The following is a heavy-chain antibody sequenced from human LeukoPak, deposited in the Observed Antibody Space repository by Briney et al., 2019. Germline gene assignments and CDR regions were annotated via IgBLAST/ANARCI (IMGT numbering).Heavy chain of an antibody. CDR1: GGSFSGYY. Sequence: SETLSLTCAVYGGSFSGYYWSWIRQPPGKGLEWIGEINHSGSTNYNPSLKSRVTISVDTSKNQFSLKLSSVTAADTAVYYCARGPGGFSYSPYYFDYWGQGTLVTVSS. J-gene: IGHJ4*02. D-gene: IGHD5-18*01. CDR2: INHSGST. V-gene: IGHV4-34*01. CDR3: ARGPGGFSYSPYYFDY.